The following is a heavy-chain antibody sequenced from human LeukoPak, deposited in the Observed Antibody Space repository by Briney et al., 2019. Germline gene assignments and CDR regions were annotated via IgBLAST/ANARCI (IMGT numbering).Heavy chain of an antibody. CDR1: GDSVSSNSAA. CDR2: TYYRSKWSN. V-gene: IGHV6-1*01. CDR3: ARSALGTFYFDY. J-gene: IGHJ4*02. D-gene: IGHD2/OR15-2a*01. Sequence: SQTLSLTCAISGDSVSSNSAAWNWIRQSPSRGLEWLGRTYYRSKWSNDFAVSVKSRITINPDTSKNQFSLQLNSVTPEDTAVHYCARSALGTFYFDYWGQGTLVTVSS.